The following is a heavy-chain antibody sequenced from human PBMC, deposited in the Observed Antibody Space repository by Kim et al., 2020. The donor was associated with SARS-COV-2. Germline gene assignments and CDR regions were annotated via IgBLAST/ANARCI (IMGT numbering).Heavy chain of an antibody. J-gene: IGHJ4*02. D-gene: IGHD2-15*01. CDR3: ARDYFGASGGAPY. Sequence: YYADSVKGRFIISRDNDQSSVYLQMSSLRAEDTAVYYCARDYFGASGGAPYWGQGTLVTVSS. V-gene: IGHV3-21*06.